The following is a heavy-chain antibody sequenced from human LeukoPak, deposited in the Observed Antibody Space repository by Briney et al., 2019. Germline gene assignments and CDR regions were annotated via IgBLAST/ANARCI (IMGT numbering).Heavy chain of an antibody. CDR1: GGAFISYA. V-gene: IGHV1-69*13. Sequence: SVKVYCNAAGGAFISYAIGWVRQAPGQGYEWMGGIIPILSTANYAQKFQGRVTITADESTSTAYMELSSLRSEDTAVYYCARAGYCGGDCYSDYWGQGTLVSVSS. D-gene: IGHD2-21*01. CDR2: IIPILSTA. J-gene: IGHJ4*02. CDR3: ARAGYCGGDCYSDY.